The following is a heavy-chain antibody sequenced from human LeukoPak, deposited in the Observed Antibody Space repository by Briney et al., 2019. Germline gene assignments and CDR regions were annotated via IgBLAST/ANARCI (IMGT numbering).Heavy chain of an antibody. CDR1: GFTFRSHA. V-gene: IGHV3-23*01. Sequence: GGSLRLSCVGSGFTFRSHAMSWVRQAPEKGLEFVSGIYENGGTTYYADSVKGRFSISRDNSKNTLYLQMNNLRAEDTAVYYCAKDLVRIAVAGTGDYWGQGTLVTVSS. J-gene: IGHJ4*02. CDR3: AKDLVRIAVAGTGDY. D-gene: IGHD6-19*01. CDR2: IYENGGTT.